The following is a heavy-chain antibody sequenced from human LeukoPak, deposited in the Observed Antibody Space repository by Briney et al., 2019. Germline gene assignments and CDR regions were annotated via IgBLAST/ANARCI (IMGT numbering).Heavy chain of an antibody. J-gene: IGHJ6*03. CDR1: GGSISSYY. Sequence: PSETLSLTCTVSGGSISSYYWSWIRQPPGKGLEWIGYIYYSGSTNYNPSLKSRVTISVDTSKNQFSLKLSSVTAADTAVYYCARGPSAEYYDFWSGHRAYYYYYYMDVWGKGTTVTVPS. CDR2: IYYSGST. V-gene: IGHV4-59*01. D-gene: IGHD3-3*01. CDR3: ARGPSAEYYDFWSGHRAYYYYYYMDV.